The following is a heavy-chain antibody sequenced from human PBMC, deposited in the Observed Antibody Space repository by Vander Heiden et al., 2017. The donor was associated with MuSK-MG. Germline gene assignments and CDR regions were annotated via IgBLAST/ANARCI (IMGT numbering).Heavy chain of an antibody. V-gene: IGHV4-39*07. J-gene: IGHJ3*02. CDR3: TRATDYYDSSGYPFAFDI. Sequence: QLQLQESGPGLVKPSETLSLTCTVSGGSISRSNYYWGWIRQPPGKGLEWIGSIYYSGTAYYTPSLKSRVTISVDTSKNQFSLKLSSVTAADTAVYYCTRATDYYDSSGYPFAFDIWGQGTMVTVSS. CDR1: GGSISRSNYY. CDR2: IYYSGTA. D-gene: IGHD3-22*01.